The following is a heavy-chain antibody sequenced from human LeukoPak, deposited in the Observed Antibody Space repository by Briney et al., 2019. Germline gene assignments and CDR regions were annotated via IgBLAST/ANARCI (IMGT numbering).Heavy chain of an antibody. CDR1: GGSINNNKW. D-gene: IGHD4/OR15-4a*01. CDR3: ARDSWDYIAMDV. V-gene: IGHV4-4*02. CDR2: VHHTGSA. J-gene: IGHJ6*02. Sequence: SETLSLTCAVSGGSINNNKWWNWVRQPPGKGLEWIGYVHHTGSADYNPSLRSRVTISLDTSKNQFSLKLTSATAADTAVYYCARDSWDYIAMDVWGPGTTVIVSS.